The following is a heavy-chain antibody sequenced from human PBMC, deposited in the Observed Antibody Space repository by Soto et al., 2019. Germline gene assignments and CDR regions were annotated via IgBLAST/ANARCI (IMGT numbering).Heavy chain of an antibody. D-gene: IGHD5-12*01. CDR1: GFTFSSYA. CDR3: ARDSSGYDYYIDY. V-gene: IGHV3-23*01. CDR2: ISSSGGGT. Sequence: PGGSLRLSCAASGFTFSSYAMSWVRQAPGKGLEWVSAISSSGGGTYYADSVKGRFTISRDNAKNTLYLQMNSLRVEDTAVYYCARDSSGYDYYIDYWGQGTLVTVSS. J-gene: IGHJ4*02.